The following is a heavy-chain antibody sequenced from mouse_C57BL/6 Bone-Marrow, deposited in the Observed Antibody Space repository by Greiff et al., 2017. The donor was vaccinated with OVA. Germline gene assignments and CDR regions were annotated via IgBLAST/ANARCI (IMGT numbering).Heavy chain of an antibody. D-gene: IGHD2-3*01. Sequence: VQLQQSGAELARPGASVKLSCKASGYTFTSYGISWVKQSTGQGLEWIGEIYPRSGNTYYNEKFKGKATLTADKSSSTAYMELRSLTSEDSAVYFCARRGWGAWFAYWGQGTLVTVSA. CDR2: IYPRSGNT. V-gene: IGHV1-81*01. CDR1: GYTFTSYG. J-gene: IGHJ3*01. CDR3: ARRGWGAWFAY.